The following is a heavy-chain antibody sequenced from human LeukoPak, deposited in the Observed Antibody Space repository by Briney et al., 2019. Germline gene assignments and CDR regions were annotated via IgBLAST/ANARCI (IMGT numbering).Heavy chain of an antibody. J-gene: IGHJ4*02. Sequence: GGSLRLSCAASGFTFSSYAMSWVRQAPGRGLEWVSAISGSGGSTYYADSVKGRFTISRDNSKNTLYLQMNSLRAEDTAVYYCAKTWNYEDYFDYWGQGTLVTVSS. CDR2: ISGSGGST. V-gene: IGHV3-23*01. D-gene: IGHD1-7*01. CDR3: AKTWNYEDYFDY. CDR1: GFTFSSYA.